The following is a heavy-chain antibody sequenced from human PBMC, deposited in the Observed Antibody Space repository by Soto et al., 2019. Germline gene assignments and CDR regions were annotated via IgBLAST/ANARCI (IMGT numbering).Heavy chain of an antibody. J-gene: IGHJ6*02. D-gene: IGHD3-10*02. V-gene: IGHV3-23*01. Sequence: GGSLRLSCEASGLTFSAYALSWVRQAPGKGLEWVSGLSASGGATYSADSVKGRFTISRDNSKNTLYLQMNSLRVEDTAIYYCSQVYLSGELAPDYGMDVWGQGTTVTVSS. CDR3: SQVYLSGELAPDYGMDV. CDR1: GLTFSAYA. CDR2: LSASGGAT.